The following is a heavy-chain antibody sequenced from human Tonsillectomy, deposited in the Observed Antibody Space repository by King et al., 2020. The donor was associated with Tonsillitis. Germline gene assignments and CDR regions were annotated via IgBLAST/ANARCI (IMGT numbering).Heavy chain of an antibody. Sequence: VQLVESGGGVVQPGRSLRLSCAASGFTFSSYAMHWVRQAPGKGLEWVAVISYDGSNKYYADSVKGRFTISRDNSKNTLYLQMNSLRAEDTAVYYCERKGRGGPQGGIYYFDYWGQGTLVTVSS. D-gene: IGHD2-15*01. CDR3: ERKGRGGPQGGIYYFDY. CDR1: GFTFSSYA. J-gene: IGHJ4*02. CDR2: ISYDGSNK. V-gene: IGHV3-30*04.